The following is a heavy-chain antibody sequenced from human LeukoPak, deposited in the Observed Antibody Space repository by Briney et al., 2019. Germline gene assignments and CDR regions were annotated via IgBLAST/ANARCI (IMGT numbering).Heavy chain of an antibody. J-gene: IGHJ5*02. V-gene: IGHV1-2*02. CDR2: INPNSGGT. CDR1: GYIFANYG. D-gene: IGHD3-10*01. CDR3: ARDPSPYYGSGRGDWFDP. Sequence: ASVKVSCKVSGYIFANYGISWVRQAPGQGLEWMGWINPNSGGTNYAQKFQGRVTMTRDTSISTAYMELSRLRSDDTAVYYCARDPSPYYGSGRGDWFDPWGQGTLVTVSS.